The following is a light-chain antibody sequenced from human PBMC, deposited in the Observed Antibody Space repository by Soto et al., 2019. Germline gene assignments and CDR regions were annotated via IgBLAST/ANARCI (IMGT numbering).Light chain of an antibody. CDR2: GAS. Sequence: DIQLTQSPSSLSASVGDRVNITCRASPSISTYLNWYQHKPGTAPKVLINGASSLQSGVPSRFSGSGSGTYFTLTISSLQPEDSATYFCQQKYRIPRTFGQGTKVEIK. J-gene: IGKJ1*01. CDR3: QQKYRIPRT. CDR1: PSISTY. V-gene: IGKV1-39*01.